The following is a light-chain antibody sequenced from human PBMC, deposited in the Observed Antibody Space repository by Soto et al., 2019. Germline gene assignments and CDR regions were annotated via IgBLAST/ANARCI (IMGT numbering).Light chain of an antibody. Sequence: QSALTQPRSVSGSPGQSVTISCTGTSSDVGGYNYVSWYQQHPGKAPKLMIYDVSKWPSGVPDRFSGSKSGNTASLTISGLQAEDEADYYCCSYASSSTLVLGGGTKLTVL. J-gene: IGLJ3*02. V-gene: IGLV2-11*01. CDR2: DVS. CDR1: SSDVGGYNY. CDR3: CSYASSSTLV.